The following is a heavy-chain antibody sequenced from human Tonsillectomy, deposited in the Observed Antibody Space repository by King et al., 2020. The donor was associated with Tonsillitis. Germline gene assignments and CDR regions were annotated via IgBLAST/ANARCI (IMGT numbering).Heavy chain of an antibody. J-gene: IGHJ2*01. V-gene: IGHV1-46*01. Sequence: VQLVESGAEVKKPGASVKVSCTASGYTFTSYYMHWVRQAPGQGLEWMGIINPSGGSTSYAQKFQGRVTMTRDTSTSTVYMELSSLRSGDTAVYYCARVARGDWYFDLWGRGTLVTVSS. D-gene: IGHD3-3*02. CDR1: GYTFTSYY. CDR3: ARVARGDWYFDL. CDR2: INPSGGST.